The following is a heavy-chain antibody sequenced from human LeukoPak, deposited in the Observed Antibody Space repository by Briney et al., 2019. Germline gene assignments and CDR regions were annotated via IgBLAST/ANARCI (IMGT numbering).Heavy chain of an antibody. CDR3: ARHLSFWSGYCVVDP. V-gene: IGHV4-39*01. CDR1: GGSISSSSYY. Sequence: PSETLSLTCTVSGGSISSSSYYWGWIRQPPGKGLEWIGSIYYSGSTYYNPSLKSRVTISVDTSKNQFSLKLSSVTAADTAVYYCARHLSFWSGYCVVDPWGQGTLVTVSS. D-gene: IGHD3-3*01. J-gene: IGHJ5*02. CDR2: IYYSGST.